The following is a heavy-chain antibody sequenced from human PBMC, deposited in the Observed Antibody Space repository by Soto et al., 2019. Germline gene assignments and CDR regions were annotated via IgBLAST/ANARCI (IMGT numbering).Heavy chain of an antibody. V-gene: IGHV1-69*01. J-gene: IGHJ3*02. D-gene: IGHD3-10*01. CDR2: VIPIFGTA. CDR3: ARAPHYYGSGSYYMGAFDI. Sequence: QVQLVQSGAEVKKPGSSVKVSCKASGGTFSSYAISWVRQAPGQGLEWMGGVIPIFGTANYAQKFQGSVTITADESTSAAYMELSSLRSEVTAVYYCARAPHYYGSGSYYMGAFDIWGQGTMVTVSS. CDR1: GGTFSSYA.